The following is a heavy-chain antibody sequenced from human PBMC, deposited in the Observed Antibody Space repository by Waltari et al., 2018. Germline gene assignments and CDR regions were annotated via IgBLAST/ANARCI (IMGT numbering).Heavy chain of an antibody. D-gene: IGHD3-22*01. CDR2: IYPGDSDT. CDR1: GYSFTSYW. J-gene: IGHJ4*02. V-gene: IGHV5-51*01. Sequence: EVQLVQSGAEVKKPGESLKISCKGSGYSFTSYWIGWVRQMPGKGLEWMGIIYPGDSDTRYSPSCQGQVTISADKSISTAYLQWSSLKASDTAMYYCARVVYDSSGYYYAYFDYWGQGTLVTVSS. CDR3: ARVVYDSSGYYYAYFDY.